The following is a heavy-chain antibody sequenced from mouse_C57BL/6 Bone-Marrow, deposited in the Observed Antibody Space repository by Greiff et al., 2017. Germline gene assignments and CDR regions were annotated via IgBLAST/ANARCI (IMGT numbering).Heavy chain of an antibody. D-gene: IGHD1-1*02. CDR2: IHPSDSDT. CDR1: GYTFTSYW. J-gene: IGHJ3*01. CDR3: AIEGLWSRGFAY. Sequence: VKLLESGAELVKPGASVKVSCKASGYTFTSYWMHWVKQRPGQGLEWIGRIHPSDSDTNYNQKFKGKATLTVDKSSSTAYMQLSSLTSEDSAVYYCAIEGLWSRGFAYWGQGTLVTVSA. V-gene: IGHV1-74*01.